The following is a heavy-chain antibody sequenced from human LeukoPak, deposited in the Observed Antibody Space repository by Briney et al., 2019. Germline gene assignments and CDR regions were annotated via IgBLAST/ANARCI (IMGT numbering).Heavy chain of an antibody. D-gene: IGHD3-9*01. CDR3: AMWGDYDILTGYYDSDY. Sequence: GGSLRVSCAASGFTFSNYAMSWVRQAPGKGLEWVSAIVGSGSNTYYADSVKGRFTISRDNPKNTLYLQMNSLRADDTAVYYCAMWGDYDILTGYYDSDYWGQGTLVTVSS. CDR1: GFTFSNYA. J-gene: IGHJ4*02. CDR2: IVGSGSNT. V-gene: IGHV3-23*01.